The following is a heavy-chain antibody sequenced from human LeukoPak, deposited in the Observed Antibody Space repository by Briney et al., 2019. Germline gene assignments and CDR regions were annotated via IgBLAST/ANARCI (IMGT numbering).Heavy chain of an antibody. CDR2: INHSGST. CDR3: ARGCRYDFWSGYYSSLYYFDY. V-gene: IGHV4-34*01. D-gene: IGHD3-3*01. J-gene: IGHJ4*02. CDR1: GGSFSGYY. Sequence: SETLSLTCAVYGGSFSGYYWSWIRQPPGKGLEWIGEINHSGSTNYNPSLKSRVTISVDTPKNQFSLKLSSVTAADTAVYYCARGCRYDFWSGYYSSLYYFDYWGQGTLVTVSS.